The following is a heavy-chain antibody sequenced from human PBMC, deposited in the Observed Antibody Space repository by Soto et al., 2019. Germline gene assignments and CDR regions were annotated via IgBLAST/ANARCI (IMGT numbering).Heavy chain of an antibody. J-gene: IGHJ3*02. CDR3: ASPKIVGVMAYAFDI. CDR1: GFTFTSSA. D-gene: IGHD1-26*01. CDR2: IVVGSGNT. V-gene: IGHV1-58*02. Sequence: VASVKVSCKASGFTFTSSAMQWVRQARGQRLEWIGWIVVGSGNTDYAQKFQERVTITRDMSTSTAYMELSSLRSEDTAVYYCASPKIVGVMAYAFDIWGQGTMVTVSS.